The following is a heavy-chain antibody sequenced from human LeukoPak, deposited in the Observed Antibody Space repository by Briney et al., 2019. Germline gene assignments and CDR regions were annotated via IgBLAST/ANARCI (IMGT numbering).Heavy chain of an antibody. J-gene: IGHJ3*02. Sequence: SETLSLTCTVSGGSISSYYWSWIRQPPGKGLEWIGYIYYSGSTNYNPPLKSRVTISVDTSKSHFSLKLSSVTAADTAIYYCARGIIGVAITGAFDIWGQGTMVTVSS. CDR3: ARGIIGVAITGAFDI. V-gene: IGHV4-59*01. D-gene: IGHD3-3*02. CDR1: GGSISSYY. CDR2: IYYSGST.